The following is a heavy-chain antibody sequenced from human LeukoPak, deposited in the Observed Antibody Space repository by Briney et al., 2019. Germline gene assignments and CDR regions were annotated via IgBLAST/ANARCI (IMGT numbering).Heavy chain of an antibody. Sequence: SETLSLTCTVSGGSISSSNFYWGWIRQPPGKGLEWIGSIYYGGSTYYNPSLKSRVTISVVTSKNQFSLKLSSVTAADTAVYYWARQFPNATESFDIWGQGTMVTVSS. CDR1: GGSISSSNFY. D-gene: IGHD2-15*01. CDR3: ARQFPNATESFDI. CDR2: IYYGGST. J-gene: IGHJ3*02. V-gene: IGHV4-39*01.